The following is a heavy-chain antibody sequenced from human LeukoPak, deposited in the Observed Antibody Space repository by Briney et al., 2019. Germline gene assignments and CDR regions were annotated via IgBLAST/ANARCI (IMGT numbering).Heavy chain of an antibody. Sequence: GGSLRLSCEASGFTFSSYVMSWVRQAPGKGLEWVSAISGSGGSTYYADSVKGRFIISRDNSKNTLYLQMNSLRAEDTAVYYCAKGKGDYGILFFDSWGPGALVTVSS. CDR1: GFTFSSYV. J-gene: IGHJ4*02. CDR2: ISGSGGST. V-gene: IGHV3-23*01. CDR3: AKGKGDYGILFFDS. D-gene: IGHD4-17*01.